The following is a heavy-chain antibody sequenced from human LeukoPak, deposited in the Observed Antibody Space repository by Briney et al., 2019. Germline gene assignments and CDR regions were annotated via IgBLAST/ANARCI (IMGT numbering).Heavy chain of an antibody. CDR2: IYHSGST. CDR3: ARGSQKGEDY. Sequence: PSETLSLTCAVSGGAISSSYWWSWVRQPPGKGLEWIGEIYHSGSTNYNPSLKSRVTISVDTSKNQFSLKLSSVTAADTAVYYCARGSQKGEDYWGQGTLVAVSS. V-gene: IGHV4-4*02. D-gene: IGHD1-26*01. CDR1: GGAISSSYW. J-gene: IGHJ4*02.